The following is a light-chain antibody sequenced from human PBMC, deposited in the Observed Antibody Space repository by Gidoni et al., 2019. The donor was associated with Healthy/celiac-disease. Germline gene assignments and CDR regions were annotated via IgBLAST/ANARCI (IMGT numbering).Light chain of an antibody. CDR1: SSNIGAGYD. J-gene: IGLJ2*01. CDR2: GNS. CDR3: QSYDSSLSDVV. V-gene: IGLV1-40*01. Sequence: QSVLTQPPSVSGPPGQRVTISCTVSSSNIGAGYDVHWYQQLPGTAPKLLIYGNSNRPSGVPDRFSGSKSGTSASLAITGLQAEDEADYYCQSYDSSLSDVVFGGGTKLTVL.